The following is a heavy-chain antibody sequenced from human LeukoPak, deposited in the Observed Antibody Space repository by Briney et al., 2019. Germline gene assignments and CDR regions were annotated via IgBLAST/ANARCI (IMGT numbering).Heavy chain of an antibody. CDR2: IYYSGST. J-gene: IGHJ5*02. D-gene: IGHD2-15*01. CDR1: GGSISSGGYY. Sequence: SETLSLTCTVSGGSISSGGYYWSWIRQHPGKGLEWIVYIYYSGSTYYNPSLKSRVTISVDTSKNQFSLKLSSVTAADTAVYYCARYCSGGSCYSVPYSRNWFDPWGQGTLVTVSS. V-gene: IGHV4-31*03. CDR3: ARYCSGGSCYSVPYSRNWFDP.